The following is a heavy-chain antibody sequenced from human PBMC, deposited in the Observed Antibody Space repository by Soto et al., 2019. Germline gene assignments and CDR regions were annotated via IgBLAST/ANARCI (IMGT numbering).Heavy chain of an antibody. V-gene: IGHV5-51*01. CDR2: IYPGNSDT. CDR1: GYTFTNYW. CDR3: ARRTQSSNWEAMGAFDV. Sequence: GESLKISCKASGYTFTNYWIGWVRQMPGKGLEWMGIIYPGNSDTRYSLSFHGQVTISVDKSINTVYLQWSSLKASDTAMYYCARRTQSSNWEAMGAFDVWGQGTMVTVSS. D-gene: IGHD6-13*01. J-gene: IGHJ3*01.